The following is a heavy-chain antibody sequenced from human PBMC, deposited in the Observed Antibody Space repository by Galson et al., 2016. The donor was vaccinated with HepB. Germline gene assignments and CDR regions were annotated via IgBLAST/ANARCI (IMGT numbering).Heavy chain of an antibody. Sequence: QSGAEVKKPGESLRISCKGSEYSFTGYWIGWVRQMPGKGLEWMGIIYPDDSDTRYSPSFQGQVTISVDKSISTAYLQWSSLKASDTAMYYCARWDYGDSGDDYWGQETLVTVSS. D-gene: IGHD4-17*01. CDR3: ARWDYGDSGDDY. CDR1: EYSFTGYW. J-gene: IGHJ4*02. CDR2: IYPDDSDT. V-gene: IGHV5-51*01.